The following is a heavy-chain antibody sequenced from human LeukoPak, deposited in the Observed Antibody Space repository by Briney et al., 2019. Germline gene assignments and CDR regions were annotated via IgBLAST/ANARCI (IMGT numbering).Heavy chain of an antibody. Sequence: ASVKVSCKASGYTFTGYYMHWVRQAPGQGLEWMGWINPNSGGTNYAQEFQGRVTMTRDTSISTAYMELSRLRSDDTAVYYCARANSGYDILYSSGGDFDYWGQGTLVTVSS. CDR1: GYTFTGYY. CDR3: ARANSGYDILYSSGGDFDY. V-gene: IGHV1-2*02. D-gene: IGHD5-12*01. CDR2: INPNSGGT. J-gene: IGHJ4*02.